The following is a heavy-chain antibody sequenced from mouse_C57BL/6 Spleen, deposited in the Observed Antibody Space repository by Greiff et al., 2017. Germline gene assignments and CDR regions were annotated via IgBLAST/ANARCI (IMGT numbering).Heavy chain of an antibody. Sequence: VQLQQSGPELVKPGASVKISCKASGYAFSSSWMNWVKQRPGKGLEWIGRIYPGDGDTNYNGKFKGKATLTADKSSSTAYMQLSSLTSVDSAVYFCAIYGSSFFFDYWGQGTTLTVSS. CDR1: GYAFSSSW. CDR3: AIYGSSFFFDY. V-gene: IGHV1-82*01. D-gene: IGHD1-1*01. J-gene: IGHJ2*01. CDR2: IYPGDGDT.